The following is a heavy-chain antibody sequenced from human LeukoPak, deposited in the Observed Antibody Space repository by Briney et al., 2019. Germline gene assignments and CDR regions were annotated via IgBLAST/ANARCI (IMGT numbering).Heavy chain of an antibody. CDR2: INHSGST. V-gene: IGHV4-34*01. Sequence: PSEALSLTCAVYGGSFSGYYWSWIRQPPGKGLEWIGEINHSGSTNYNPSLKSRVTISVDTSKNQFSLKLSSVTAADTAVYYCARAVVVPAAMGGWFDPWGQGTLVTVSS. J-gene: IGHJ5*02. CDR1: GGSFSGYY. CDR3: ARAVVVPAAMGGWFDP. D-gene: IGHD2-2*01.